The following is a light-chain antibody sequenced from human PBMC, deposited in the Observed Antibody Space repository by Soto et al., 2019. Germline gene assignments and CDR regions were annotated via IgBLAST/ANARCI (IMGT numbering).Light chain of an antibody. CDR1: QSIRSGY. CDR2: GAS. CDR3: QQYGSSPL. V-gene: IGKV3-20*01. Sequence: TVLTQSPGTLSAFPGVRATPSCRASQSIRSGYLAWYKQKAGQAPRLLIYGASSRATGIPDRFSGSGSGADSTLTITRLEPEDFAVYYCQQYGSSPLFGQGTKVDIK. J-gene: IGKJ1*01.